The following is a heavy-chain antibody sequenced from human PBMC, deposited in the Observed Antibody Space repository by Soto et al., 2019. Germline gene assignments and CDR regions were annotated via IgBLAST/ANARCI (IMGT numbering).Heavy chain of an antibody. D-gene: IGHD5-12*01. CDR2: VKDGGST. J-gene: IGHJ4*02. CDR1: GGSLTGYY. Sequence: QVQLQQWGAGLLKPSETLSLTCTVNGGSLTGYYWSWIRQPPGKGLEWIGEVKDGGSTNYSPSLRGRAPISADTSKNHFSLRLNSVTAADTAVYFCARGQEGIVATHWDQGALVTVSS. V-gene: IGHV4-34*01. CDR3: ARGQEGIVATH.